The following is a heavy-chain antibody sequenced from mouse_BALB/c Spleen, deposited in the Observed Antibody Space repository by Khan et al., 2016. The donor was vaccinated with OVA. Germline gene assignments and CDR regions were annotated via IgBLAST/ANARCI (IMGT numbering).Heavy chain of an antibody. J-gene: IGHJ2*01. Sequence: QVQLQQSGPELVRPGVSVKISCKGSGYTFTDYAMYWVKQSHAKSLEWIGLISTYSGNTNYNQKFWGKATMTVDKSSSTAYMELARLTSEDSAIYDCARPAYDGYYDYWGQGTTLTVSS. CDR2: ISTYSGNT. CDR3: ARPAYDGYYDY. V-gene: IGHV1S137*01. D-gene: IGHD2-3*01. CDR1: GYTFTDYA.